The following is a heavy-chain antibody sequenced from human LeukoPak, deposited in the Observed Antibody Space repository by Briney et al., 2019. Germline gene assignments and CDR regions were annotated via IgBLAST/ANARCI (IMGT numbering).Heavy chain of an antibody. CDR1: GGSISRDY. Sequence: SETLSLTCAVSGGSISRDYWTWIRQPPGKGLEWIGDIYTSGTTNYNPSLRSRVSMSVDVSKNQFSLKLSSVTAADTAVYYCARDTARAAAGRGWFDPWGQGTLVTVSS. CDR3: ARDTARAAAGRGWFDP. D-gene: IGHD6-13*01. J-gene: IGHJ5*02. V-gene: IGHV4-4*09. CDR2: IYTSGTT.